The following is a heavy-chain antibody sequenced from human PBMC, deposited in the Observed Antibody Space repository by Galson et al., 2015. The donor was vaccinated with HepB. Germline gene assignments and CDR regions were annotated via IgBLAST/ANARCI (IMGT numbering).Heavy chain of an antibody. D-gene: IGHD3-10*01. CDR2: INPSGDST. CDR1: GLSFTGHY. Sequence: SLKVSCKASGLSFTGHYMHWVRQAPGQGLEWMGIINPSGDSTTYTQKFQGRVTMTRDTSTSTVYMELSSLRSEDTAVYFCARALRDRDRGTDYWGQGSLVTVSS. V-gene: IGHV1-46*03. J-gene: IGHJ4*02. CDR3: ARALRDRDRGTDY.